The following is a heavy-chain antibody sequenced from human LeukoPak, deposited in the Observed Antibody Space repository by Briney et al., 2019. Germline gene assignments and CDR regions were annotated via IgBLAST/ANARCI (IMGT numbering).Heavy chain of an antibody. Sequence: PGGSLRLSCAASGFTFSTSTMNWVRQAPGKGLEWVSSISSSTTYIYYADSVKGRFTISRDNAKNSLYLQMNSLRAEDTAVYYCARVGWMGAFDPWGQGTLVTVSS. CDR3: ARVGWMGAFDP. D-gene: IGHD1-26*01. J-gene: IGHJ5*02. CDR2: ISSSTTYI. CDR1: GFTFSTST. V-gene: IGHV3-21*04.